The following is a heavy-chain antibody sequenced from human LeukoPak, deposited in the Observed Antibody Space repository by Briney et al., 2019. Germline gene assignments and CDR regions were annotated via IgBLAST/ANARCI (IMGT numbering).Heavy chain of an antibody. V-gene: IGHV3-13*04. D-gene: IGHD1-7*01. CDR1: GFTFSTYD. CDR3: VREIRETVITRHYYYGIDV. Sequence: GGSLRLSCAASGFTFSTYDMHWVRQVTGKGLEWVSDIGAGEDTYYLGSVKGRFTISRENAKNVLYLQMSSLRVEDTAVYYCVREIRETVITRHYYYGIDVWGQGTTVTVSS. CDR2: IGAGEDT. J-gene: IGHJ6*02.